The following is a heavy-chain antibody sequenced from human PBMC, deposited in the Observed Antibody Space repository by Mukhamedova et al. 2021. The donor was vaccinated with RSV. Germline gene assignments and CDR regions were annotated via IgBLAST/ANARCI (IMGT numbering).Heavy chain of an antibody. J-gene: IGHJ4*02. Sequence: VKGRFTISRDKSKNTLYLQMNSLRAEDTAMYYCARAPHNTGKSFDYWGQGTLVTVSS. D-gene: IGHD1-14*01. CDR3: ARAPHNTGKSFDY. V-gene: IGHV3-30*01.